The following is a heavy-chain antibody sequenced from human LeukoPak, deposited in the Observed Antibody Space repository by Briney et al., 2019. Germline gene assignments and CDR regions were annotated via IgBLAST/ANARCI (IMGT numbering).Heavy chain of an antibody. CDR3: AKGGQPWDYYYYYMDV. CDR1: GFTFSSYA. J-gene: IGHJ6*03. D-gene: IGHD3-16*01. Sequence: GGSLRLSCAASGFTFSSYAMSWVRQAPGKGLEWVSTISGSGGSTYYADSVKGRFTISRDNSKNTLHLQMNSLRAEDTAVYYCAKGGQPWDYYYYYMDVWGKGTTVTVSS. CDR2: ISGSGGST. V-gene: IGHV3-23*01.